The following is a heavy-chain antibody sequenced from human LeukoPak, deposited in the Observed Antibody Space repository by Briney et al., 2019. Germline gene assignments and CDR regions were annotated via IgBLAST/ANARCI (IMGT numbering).Heavy chain of an antibody. CDR1: GFTFGDYA. Sequence: GGSLRLSCTASGFTFGDYAMSWVRQAPGKGLEWVGFIRSKAYGGTTEYAASVKGRFTISRDDSKSIAYLQMNSLKTEDTAVYYCTRAAAVFWSGYPDYWGQGTLVTVSS. CDR3: TRAAAVFWSGYPDY. V-gene: IGHV3-49*04. J-gene: IGHJ4*02. D-gene: IGHD3-3*01. CDR2: IRSKAYGGTT.